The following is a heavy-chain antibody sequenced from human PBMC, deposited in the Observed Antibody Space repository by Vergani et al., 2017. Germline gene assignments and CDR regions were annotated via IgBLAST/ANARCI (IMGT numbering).Heavy chain of an antibody. CDR1: GFTFSSYE. Sequence: EVQLVESGGGLVQPGGSLRLSCAASGFTFSSYEMNWVRQAPGKGLEWVSYISSSGSTIYYADSVKGRFTISRDNSKNTLYLQMNSLRAEDTAVYYCAKDPYGDPTTGFDPWGQGTLVTVSS. CDR3: AKDPYGDPTTGFDP. V-gene: IGHV3-48*03. J-gene: IGHJ5*02. D-gene: IGHD4-17*01. CDR2: ISSSGSTI.